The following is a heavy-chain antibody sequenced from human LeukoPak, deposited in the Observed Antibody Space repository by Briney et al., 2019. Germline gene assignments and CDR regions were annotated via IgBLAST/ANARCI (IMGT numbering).Heavy chain of an antibody. V-gene: IGHV3-23*01. CDR3: ARDPGIAAPWYGMDV. CDR1: GFAFSSSA. D-gene: IGHD6-13*01. CDR2: IGGSGDST. Sequence: GGSLRLSPAASGFAFSSSAMSWVRQAPGKGLAWVSAIGGSGDSTYSADSVKGRFSISRDNSKNTVYLQMNSLRAEDTAVYFCARDPGIAAPWYGMDVWGRGTTVTVSS. J-gene: IGHJ6*02.